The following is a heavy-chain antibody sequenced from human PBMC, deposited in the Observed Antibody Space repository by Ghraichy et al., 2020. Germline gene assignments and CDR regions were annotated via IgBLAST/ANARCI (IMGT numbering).Heavy chain of an antibody. V-gene: IGHV3-21*01. CDR3: AIDGYNWNDGGGYYYYGMDV. CDR1: GFTFSSYS. CDR2: ISSSSSYI. D-gene: IGHD1-1*01. Sequence: GGSLRLSCAASGFTFSSYSMNWVRQAPGKGLEWVSSISSSSSYIYYADSVKGRFTISRDNAKNSLYLQMNSLRAEDTAVYYCAIDGYNWNDGGGYYYYGMDVWGQGTTVTVSS. J-gene: IGHJ6*02.